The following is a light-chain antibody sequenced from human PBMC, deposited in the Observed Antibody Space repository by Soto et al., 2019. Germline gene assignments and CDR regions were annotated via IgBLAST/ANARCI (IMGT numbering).Light chain of an antibody. CDR2: GAS. CDR3: QQDGRSPCT. V-gene: IGKV3-20*01. CDR1: QSVSSSY. J-gene: IGKJ3*01. Sequence: EIVLTQSPGTLSLSPGERATLSCRASQSVSSSYLAWYQQKPGQAPRLLIYGASSRATGIPGRFSGSGSGTDFTLTISRLEPEDFAVYYCQQDGRSPCTFGPGTKVDIK.